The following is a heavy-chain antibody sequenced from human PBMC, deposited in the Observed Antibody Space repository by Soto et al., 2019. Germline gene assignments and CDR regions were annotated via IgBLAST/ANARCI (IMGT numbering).Heavy chain of an antibody. Sequence: QLQLVQSGVEVKKPGSSLKVSCQASGDTLTSYGISWVRPAPGQGLEWMGWVSPYSGNTNYSPKVQGRVTLTTDTTTSTAYMELRSLTSDDTAVYYCAAGTFLGPWQYWGQGTLVTVSS. CDR1: GDTLTSYG. CDR2: VSPYSGNT. CDR3: AAGTFLGPWQY. V-gene: IGHV1-18*01. J-gene: IGHJ4*02. D-gene: IGHD3-10*01.